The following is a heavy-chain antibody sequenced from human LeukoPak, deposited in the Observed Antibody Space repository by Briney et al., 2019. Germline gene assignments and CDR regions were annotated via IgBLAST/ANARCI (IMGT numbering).Heavy chain of an antibody. V-gene: IGHV1-18*01. CDR3: AREGPSSSWQN. J-gene: IGHJ4*02. CDR2: ISGYNGDT. CDR1: GYSFSDYG. D-gene: IGHD6-13*01. Sequence: GASVKVSCKASGYSFSDYGIGWGRQAPGQGLEWMGWISGYNGDTNYAQKFQGRVTMTTDTSTNTAYMELRSLTSDDTAVYYCAREGPSSSWQNWGQGSLITVSS.